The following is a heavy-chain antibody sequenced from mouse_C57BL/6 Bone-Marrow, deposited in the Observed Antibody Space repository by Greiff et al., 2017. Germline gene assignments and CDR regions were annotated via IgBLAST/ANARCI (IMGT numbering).Heavy chain of an antibody. CDR2: ISSGGSYT. V-gene: IGHV5-6*01. CDR3: AREGYEYAYAMDY. CDR1: GFTFSSYG. J-gene: IGHJ4*01. D-gene: IGHD2-4*01. Sequence: EVKLVESGGDLVKPGGSLKLSCAASGFTFSSYGMSWVRQTPDKRLEWVATISSGGSYTYYPDSVKGRFTISRDNAKNTLYLQMSSLKSEDTAMYYCAREGYEYAYAMDYGGQGTSVTVSS.